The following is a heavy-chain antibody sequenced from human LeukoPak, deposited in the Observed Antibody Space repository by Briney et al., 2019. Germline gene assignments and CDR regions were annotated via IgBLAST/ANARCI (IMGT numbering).Heavy chain of an antibody. CDR3: AKVNQLPIYYYGMDV. J-gene: IGHJ6*02. Sequence: GRSLRLSCAASGFTFSSYAMHWVRQAPGKGLEWVAVISYDGSNKYYADSVKGRFTISRDNSKNTLYVQMNSLRAEDTAVYYCAKVNQLPIYYYGMDVWGQGTTVTVSS. CDR1: GFTFSSYA. V-gene: IGHV3-30-3*01. D-gene: IGHD2-2*01. CDR2: ISYDGSNK.